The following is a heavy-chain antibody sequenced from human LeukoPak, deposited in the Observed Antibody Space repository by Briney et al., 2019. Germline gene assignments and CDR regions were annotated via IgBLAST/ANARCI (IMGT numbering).Heavy chain of an antibody. Sequence: PSETLSLTCAVSGGSISSGGYSWSWIQQPPGKGLEWIGYIYHSGSTYYNPSLKSRVTISVDRSKNQFSLKLSSVTAADTAVYYCARVPTYYDILTGYQVDAFDIWGQGTMVTVSS. J-gene: IGHJ3*02. CDR3: ARVPTYYDILTGYQVDAFDI. CDR1: GGSISSGGYS. CDR2: IYHSGST. D-gene: IGHD3-9*01. V-gene: IGHV4-30-2*01.